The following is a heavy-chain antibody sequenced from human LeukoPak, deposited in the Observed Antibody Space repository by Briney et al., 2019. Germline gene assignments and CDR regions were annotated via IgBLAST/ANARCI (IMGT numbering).Heavy chain of an antibody. Sequence: GGSLRLSCAASGFTFSSYWMHWVRQVPGKGLVWVSRINSDGSSTSYADSVKGRFTISRDNAKNTLYLQMNSLRAEDTAVYYCARDLGQYYYDSSGLGFDYWGQGTLVTVSS. CDR3: ARDLGQYYYDSSGLGFDY. D-gene: IGHD3-22*01. CDR2: INSDGSST. V-gene: IGHV3-74*01. J-gene: IGHJ4*02. CDR1: GFTFSSYW.